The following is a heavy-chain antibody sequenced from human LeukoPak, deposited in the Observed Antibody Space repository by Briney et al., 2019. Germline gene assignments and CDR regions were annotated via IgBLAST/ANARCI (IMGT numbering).Heavy chain of an antibody. D-gene: IGHD2-15*01. CDR2: IYWDDDK. J-gene: IGHJ5*02. V-gene: IGHV2-5*02. CDR3: AHRLRYCSGGSCYFSWFDP. CDR1: GFSLSTRAVG. Sequence: ESGPALVQPTQTPTLTFTFSGFSLSTRAVGVGLIRQPPGKALEWLALIYWDDDKRYSPSLKSRLTITKDTSKNQVVLTMTNMDPVDTATYYCAHRLRYCSGGSCYFSWFDPWGQGTLVTVSS.